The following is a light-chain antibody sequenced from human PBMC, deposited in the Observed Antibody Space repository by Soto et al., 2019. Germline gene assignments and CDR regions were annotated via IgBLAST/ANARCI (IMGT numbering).Light chain of an antibody. CDR3: QQYDNLPYT. CDR1: QDISNY. J-gene: IGKJ2*01. CDR2: DAT. Sequence: DLQMTQSPSSLSASVGDRVTITCQASQDISNYLNWYQQNPGKAPKLLTYDATNLERGVPSRFRGSESVTDFTFPISSLQTENNAKDYCQQYDNLPYTFGQGTKLEI. V-gene: IGKV1-33*01.